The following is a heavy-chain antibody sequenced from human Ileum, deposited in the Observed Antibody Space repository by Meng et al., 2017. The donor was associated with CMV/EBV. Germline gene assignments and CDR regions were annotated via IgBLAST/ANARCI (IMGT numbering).Heavy chain of an antibody. D-gene: IGHD3-10*01. CDR1: CGSISTARYC. J-gene: IGHJ4*01. V-gene: IGHV4-30-4*01. CDR3: ARARRIRGIFFDL. CDR2: IFYSGSP. Sequence: VSCGSISTARYCWSWVRQPPGDGLQWVGHIFYSGSPYYNPSLQSRVSISVDTSKNQFSLKLSSVTAADTAIYYCARARRIRGIFFDLWGRGTLVTVSS.